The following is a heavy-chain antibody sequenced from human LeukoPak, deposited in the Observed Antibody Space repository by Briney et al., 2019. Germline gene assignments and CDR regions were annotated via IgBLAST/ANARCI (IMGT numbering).Heavy chain of an antibody. Sequence: SETLSLTCTVSGGSISSYYWSWIRQPPGKGLEWIGYIYYSGSTNYNPSLKSRVTISVDTSKNQFSLKLSSVTAADTAVYYCARLYYYGSGSYSGDAFDIWGQGTMVTVSS. CDR2: IYYSGST. CDR3: ARLYYYGSGSYSGDAFDI. J-gene: IGHJ3*02. CDR1: GGSISSYY. V-gene: IGHV4-59*12. D-gene: IGHD3-10*01.